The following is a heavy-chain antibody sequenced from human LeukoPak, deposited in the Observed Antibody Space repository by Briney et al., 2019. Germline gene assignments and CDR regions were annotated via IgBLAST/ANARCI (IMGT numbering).Heavy chain of an antibody. CDR1: GGSFSGYY. CDR2: INHSGST. CDR3: ARGREYYYGMDV. D-gene: IGHD1-26*01. V-gene: IGHV4-34*01. Sequence: SETLSLTCAVYGGSFSGYYWSWIRQPPGKGLEWIGEINHSGSTNYNPSLKSRVTTSVDTSKNQFSLKLSSVTAADTAVYYCARGREYYYGMDVWGQGTTVTVSS. J-gene: IGHJ6*02.